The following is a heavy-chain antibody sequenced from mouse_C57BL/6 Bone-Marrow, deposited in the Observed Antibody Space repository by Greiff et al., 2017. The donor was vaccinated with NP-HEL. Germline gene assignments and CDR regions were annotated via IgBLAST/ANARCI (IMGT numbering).Heavy chain of an antibody. D-gene: IGHD2-3*01. CDR2: IYPGNSDT. CDR3: TRSGYDGYSPFGY. Sequence: VQLQQSGTVLVRPGASVKMSCKTSGYTFTSYWMHWVKQRPGQGLEWIGVIYPGNSDTSYNQQFKGKAPLTAATSSSTAYMELSSLTNEDSAVYDCTRSGYDGYSPFGYWGKGTTLTVST. CDR1: GYTFTSYW. V-gene: IGHV1-5*01. J-gene: IGHJ2*01.